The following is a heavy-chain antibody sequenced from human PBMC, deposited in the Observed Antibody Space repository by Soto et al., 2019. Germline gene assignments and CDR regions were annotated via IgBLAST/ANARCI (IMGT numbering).Heavy chain of an antibody. CDR3: ARVGLIAAAGSGSYFDY. Sequence: GGSLRLSCAASGFTVSSNYMSWVRQAPGKGLEWVSVIYSGGSTYYADSVKGRFTISRDNSKNTLYLQMNSLRDEDTAVYYCARVGLIAAAGSGSYFDYWGQGTLVTVSS. V-gene: IGHV3-53*01. CDR1: GFTVSSNY. CDR2: IYSGGST. D-gene: IGHD6-13*01. J-gene: IGHJ4*02.